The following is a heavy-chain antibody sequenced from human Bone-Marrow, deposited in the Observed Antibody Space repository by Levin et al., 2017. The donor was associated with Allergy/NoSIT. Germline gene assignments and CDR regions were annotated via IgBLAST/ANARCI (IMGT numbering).Heavy chain of an antibody. Sequence: GGSLRLSCAASGFTFSTYWMSWVRQAPGKGLEWVANIKEDGSDRFYVDSVKGRSTISRDNAKNSVYLQMNSLRTEDTAIYYCAREAFSYGCESWGQGTLVTVSS. CDR3: AREAFSYGCES. D-gene: IGHD5-18*01. V-gene: IGHV3-7*01. CDR2: IKEDGSDR. J-gene: IGHJ5*02. CDR1: GFTFSTYW.